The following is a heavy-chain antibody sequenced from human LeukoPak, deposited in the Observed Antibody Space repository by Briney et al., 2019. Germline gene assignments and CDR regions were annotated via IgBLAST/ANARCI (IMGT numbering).Heavy chain of an antibody. CDR3: ARDYFFDY. CDR1: GFTFSSYG. V-gene: IGHV3-7*01. CDR2: IKEDGSEK. Sequence: PGRSPRLSCAASGFTFSSYGMHWVRQAPGKGLEWVANIKEDGSEKYYLDSVKGRFSISRDNAKNSLFLQMNSLRVEDTAVYYCARDYFFDYCGQGTLVTVSS. J-gene: IGHJ4*02.